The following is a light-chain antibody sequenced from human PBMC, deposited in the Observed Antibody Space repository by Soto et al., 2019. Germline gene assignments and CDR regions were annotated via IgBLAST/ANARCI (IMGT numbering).Light chain of an antibody. Sequence: QSALTQPRSVSGSPGQSVTISCTGTSSDVGGYNYVSWYQQHPGKAPKLMIYDVGKRPSGVPDRFSGSKSGNTASLTISGLQAEDEADYYCCSYAGSYTYVFGTGTKFTVL. CDR1: SSDVGGYNY. CDR3: CSYAGSYTYV. V-gene: IGLV2-11*01. CDR2: DVG. J-gene: IGLJ1*01.